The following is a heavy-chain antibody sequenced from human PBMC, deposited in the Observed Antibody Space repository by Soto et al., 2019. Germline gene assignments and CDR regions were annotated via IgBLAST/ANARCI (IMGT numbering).Heavy chain of an antibody. CDR3: ARAGADGSVWDY. V-gene: IGHV4-61*08. CDR2: IYYSGST. Sequence: ASETLSLTCTVSGGSISSGGYYWSWIRQHPGKGLEWIGYIYYSGSTNYNPSLKSRVTISVDTSKNQFSLKLSSVTAADTAVYYCARAGADGSVWDYWGQGTLVTVSS. J-gene: IGHJ4*02. D-gene: IGHD3-22*01. CDR1: GGSISSGGYY.